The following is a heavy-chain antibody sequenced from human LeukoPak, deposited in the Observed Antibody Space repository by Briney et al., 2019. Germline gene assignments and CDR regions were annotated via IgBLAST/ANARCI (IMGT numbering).Heavy chain of an antibody. CDR2: INAGNGNT. J-gene: IGHJ4*02. CDR1: GYTFTSYA. D-gene: IGHD5-18*01. Sequence: ASVKASCKASGYTFTSYAMHWGRQAPGQRLEWMGWINAGNGNTKYSQKFQGRVTITRDTSASTAYMELSSLRSEDTAVYYCARGDTAMDEFDYWGQGTLVTVSS. V-gene: IGHV1-3*01. CDR3: ARGDTAMDEFDY.